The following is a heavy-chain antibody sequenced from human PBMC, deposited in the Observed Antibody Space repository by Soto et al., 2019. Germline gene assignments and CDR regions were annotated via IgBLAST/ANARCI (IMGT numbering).Heavy chain of an antibody. CDR2: ISGSGGST. Sequence: PGGSLRLSCAASGFTFSSYAMSWVRQAPGKGLEWVSAISGSGGSTYYADSVKGRFTISRDNSKNTLYLQMNSLRAEDTAVYYCAKPVYDFWSGYLWPFYGMDVWGQGTTVTAP. J-gene: IGHJ6*02. CDR3: AKPVYDFWSGYLWPFYGMDV. D-gene: IGHD3-3*01. V-gene: IGHV3-23*01. CDR1: GFTFSSYA.